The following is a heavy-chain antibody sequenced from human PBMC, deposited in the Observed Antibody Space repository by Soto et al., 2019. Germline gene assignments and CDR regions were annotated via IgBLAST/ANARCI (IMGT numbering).Heavy chain of an antibody. J-gene: IGHJ6*02. CDR3: ARDRGSGWPPQYYYGTDV. Sequence: SETLSLTCTVSGGSVSSGSYYWSWVRQPPGKGLEWIGYIYYSGSTNYNPSLKSRVTISLDTSKNQFSLRLSSVTAADTAVYYCARDRGSGWPPQYYYGTDVWGQGTTVTVS. D-gene: IGHD6-19*01. V-gene: IGHV4-61*01. CDR1: GGSVSSGSYY. CDR2: IYYSGST.